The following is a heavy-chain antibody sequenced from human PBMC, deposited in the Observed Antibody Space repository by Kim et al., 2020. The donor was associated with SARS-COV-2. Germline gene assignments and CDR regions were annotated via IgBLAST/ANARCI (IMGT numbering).Heavy chain of an antibody. V-gene: IGHV4-39*07. D-gene: IGHD3-22*01. CDR3: ARDQPDSRGYYYVSWFDP. Sequence: SETLSRTCTVSGDSVSSSGSSWGWIRQPPGQGLEWIGSIYHSGATYYNPSLKSRVTISLDTPKNQFSLTLSSVTAADTAVYYCARDQPDSRGYYYVSWFDPWGQGTLVTVSS. CDR1: GDSVSSSGSS. CDR2: IYHSGAT. J-gene: IGHJ5*02.